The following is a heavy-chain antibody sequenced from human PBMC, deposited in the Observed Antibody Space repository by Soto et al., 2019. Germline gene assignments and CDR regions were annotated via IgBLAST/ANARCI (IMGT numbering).Heavy chain of an antibody. Sequence: QVQLVQSGAEVKKPGASVKVSCKASGYTFTHYYMHWVRQAPGQGLEWMGIINPNGGSTTYAQRSRAEFTMTRDTSTSSVYMELSTLRSEDPAVYYCATPVNPAMPFDYWGQGPLVTVPS. D-gene: IGHD5-18*01. CDR3: ATPVNPAMPFDY. J-gene: IGHJ4*02. CDR2: INPNGGST. CDR1: GYTFTHYY. V-gene: IGHV1-46*01.